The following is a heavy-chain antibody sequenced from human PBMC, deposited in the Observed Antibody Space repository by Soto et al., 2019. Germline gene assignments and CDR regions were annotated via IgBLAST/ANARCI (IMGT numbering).Heavy chain of an antibody. J-gene: IGHJ3*02. CDR1: GGSIKTSNW. CDR2: IYHGGST. Sequence: TQTVFRTCTISGGSIKTSNWWSWVRQPPGKRLWWIGEIYHGGSTNYSPSLKYRLTLLVDKPKNQYSLNLTSVTAADTAVYYCARGGLNAAAFGIWSQGTNVTV. CDR3: ARGGLNAAAFGI. D-gene: IGHD1-1*01. V-gene: IGHV4-4*02.